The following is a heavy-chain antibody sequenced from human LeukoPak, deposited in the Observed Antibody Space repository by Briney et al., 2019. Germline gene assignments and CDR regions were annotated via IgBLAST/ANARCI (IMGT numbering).Heavy chain of an antibody. CDR3: ARAWYYDSSGPAFDI. CDR2: INHSGST. D-gene: IGHD3-22*01. V-gene: IGHV4-34*01. J-gene: IGHJ3*02. Sequence: SETLSLTCAVYGGSFSGYYWSWNRQPPGKGLEWIGEINHSGSTNYNPSLKSRVTISVDTSKNQFSLKLSSVTAADTAVYYCARAWYYDSSGPAFDIWGQGTMVTVSS. CDR1: GGSFSGYY.